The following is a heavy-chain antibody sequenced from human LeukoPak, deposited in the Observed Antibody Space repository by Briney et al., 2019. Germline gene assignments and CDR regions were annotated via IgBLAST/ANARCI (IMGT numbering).Heavy chain of an antibody. V-gene: IGHV3-23*01. CDR2: ISPGADIT. J-gene: IGHJ5*02. Sequence: PGGSLRLSCAASGFTVSSNYMNWVRQAPGKGLEWVSGISPGADITYYAESVKGRFTISRDNSKNTLYLQINTLRAEDTAIYYCAKDCGWLHFCSWGQGTLVTVSS. CDR1: GFTVSSNY. CDR3: AKDCGWLHFCS. D-gene: IGHD5-24*01.